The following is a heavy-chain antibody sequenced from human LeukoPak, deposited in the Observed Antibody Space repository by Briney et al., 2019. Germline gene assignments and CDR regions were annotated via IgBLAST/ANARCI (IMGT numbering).Heavy chain of an antibody. J-gene: IGHJ4*02. D-gene: IGHD3-10*01. V-gene: IGHV1-2*02. Sequence: RASVKVSCKASGYTFTGYYIHWVRQAPGQGLEWMGWINPNNGGTKYAQKFQGRVTMTSDTSTSTAYMDLTRLTSDDTAMYYCARVDPAMGRDYYFDWWGQGALVTVSS. CDR3: ARVDPAMGRDYYFDW. CDR2: INPNNGGT. CDR1: GYTFTGYY.